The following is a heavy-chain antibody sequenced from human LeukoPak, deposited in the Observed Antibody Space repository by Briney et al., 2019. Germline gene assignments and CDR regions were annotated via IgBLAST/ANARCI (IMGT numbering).Heavy chain of an antibody. J-gene: IGHJ6*03. V-gene: IGHV3-30*02. Sequence: PGGSLRLSCAASGFTFSSYGMHWVRQAPGKGLEWVAFIRYDGSNKYYADSVKGRFTISRDNSKNTLYLQMNSLRAEDTAVYYCAREKLELQNYYYYYMDVWGKGTTVTVSS. CDR1: GFTFSSYG. CDR2: IRYDGSNK. CDR3: AREKLELQNYYYYYMDV. D-gene: IGHD1-7*01.